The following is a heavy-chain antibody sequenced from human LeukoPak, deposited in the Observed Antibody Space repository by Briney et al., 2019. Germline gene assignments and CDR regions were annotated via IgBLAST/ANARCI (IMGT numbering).Heavy chain of an antibody. J-gene: IGHJ4*02. CDR3: ARPYDSSGESFDY. Sequence: PSETLSLTCAVYGGSFSGYYWSWIRQPPGKGLEWIGEINHSGSTNYNPSLKSRVTISVDTSKNQFSLKLSSVTAADTAVYYCARPYDSSGESFDYWGQGTLVTVSS. V-gene: IGHV4-34*01. CDR2: INHSGST. D-gene: IGHD3-22*01. CDR1: GGSFSGYY.